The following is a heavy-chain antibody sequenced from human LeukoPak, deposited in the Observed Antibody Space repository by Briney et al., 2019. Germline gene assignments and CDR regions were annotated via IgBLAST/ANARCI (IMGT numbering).Heavy chain of an antibody. CDR1: GFTFSSYA. J-gene: IGHJ4*02. Sequence: SGGSLRLSCSASGFTFSSYAMHWVRQAPGKGLEYVSAINSNGGITFYADSMKGRFTISRDDSKNTLYLQMSSLRAEDTAIYYCVKGVAARLDYRGQGTLVTVSS. V-gene: IGHV3-64D*09. D-gene: IGHD6-6*01. CDR3: VKGVAARLDY. CDR2: INSNGGIT.